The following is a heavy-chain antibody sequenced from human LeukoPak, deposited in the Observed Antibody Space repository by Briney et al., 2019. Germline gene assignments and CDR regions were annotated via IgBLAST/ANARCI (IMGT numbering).Heavy chain of an antibody. J-gene: IGHJ3*02. V-gene: IGHV3-30*14. Sequence: GRSLRLSCAASGFTFSSYAMHWVRQAPGKGLEWVALISYDKSNKYYADSVKGRFTISRDNSKNTLYLQMNSLRAEDTAVYYCAREPPRIAVAGPWGAFDIWGQGTMVTVSS. CDR2: ISYDKSNK. D-gene: IGHD6-19*01. CDR3: AREPPRIAVAGPWGAFDI. CDR1: GFTFSSYA.